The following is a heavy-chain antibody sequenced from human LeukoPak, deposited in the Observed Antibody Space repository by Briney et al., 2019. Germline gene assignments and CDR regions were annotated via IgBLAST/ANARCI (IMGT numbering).Heavy chain of an antibody. Sequence: GGSLRLSCVASGFTLSSHGMHWVRQAPGKGLEWVALIWYDGSNMYYADSAKGRFTISKDNSKNTLYLQMNSLRAEDTAVYYCTTIRGSGWSYWYFDFWGRGTLVTVSS. J-gene: IGHJ2*01. CDR1: GFTLSSHG. CDR2: IWYDGSNM. V-gene: IGHV3-33*01. CDR3: TTIRGSGWSYWYFDF. D-gene: IGHD6-19*01.